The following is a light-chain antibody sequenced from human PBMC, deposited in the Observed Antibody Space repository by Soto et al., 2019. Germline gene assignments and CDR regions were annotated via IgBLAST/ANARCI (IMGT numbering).Light chain of an antibody. CDR1: RSVNNRY. J-gene: IGKJ1*01. CDR3: QEYGIPRT. V-gene: IGKV3-20*01. CDR2: GAT. Sequence: ETALAQFPDTLSVSPVERATLSCKTSRSVNNRYLAWYQQKPGQAPRLLVYGATSRASGIPDRFTGSGSGTFFTLTIGRVEPEDFAIYYCQEYGIPRTFGQGTKVDIK.